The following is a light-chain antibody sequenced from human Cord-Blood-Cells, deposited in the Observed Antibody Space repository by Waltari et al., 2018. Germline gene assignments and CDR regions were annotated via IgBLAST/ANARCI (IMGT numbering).Light chain of an antibody. CDR2: EGS. CDR1: SRDVGSYNL. CDR3: CSYAGSSTSV. Sequence: QSALTQPASASGSPGQSITISCTGTSRDVGSYNLFSWYQQHPGKAPKLMIYEGSKRPSGVSNRFSGSKSGNTASLTISGLQAEDEADYYCCSYAGSSTSVFGGGTKLTVL. J-gene: IGLJ2*01. V-gene: IGLV2-23*01.